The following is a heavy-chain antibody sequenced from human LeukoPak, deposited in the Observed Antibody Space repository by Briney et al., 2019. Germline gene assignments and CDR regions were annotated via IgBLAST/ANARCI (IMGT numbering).Heavy chain of an antibody. CDR3: ATRGIPRYYYGMDV. Sequence: SETLSLTCTVSGGSISSSSYYWGWIRQPPGKGLEWIGSIYYSGSTYYIPSLKSRVTISVDTSKNQFSLKLSSVTAADTAVYYCATRGIPRYYYGMDVWGQGTTVTVSS. CDR2: IYYSGST. CDR1: GGSISSSSYY. D-gene: IGHD3-16*01. V-gene: IGHV4-39*01. J-gene: IGHJ6*02.